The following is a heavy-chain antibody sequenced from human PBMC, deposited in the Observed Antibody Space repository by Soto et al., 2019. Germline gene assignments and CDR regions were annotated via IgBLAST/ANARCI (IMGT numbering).Heavy chain of an antibody. CDR1: GGSISVYY. CDR2: IYASGSP. D-gene: IGHD1-26*01. Sequence: SETLSLTCTISGGSISVYYWSWVRQPPGHELEWIGYIYASGSPYYNPSLRSRVTISADTSKNQISLKLTSPTAADTAVYYCGRGVGSSPPRYWGRGTLVTVSS. CDR3: GRGVGSSPPRY. V-gene: IGHV4-59*01. J-gene: IGHJ4*02.